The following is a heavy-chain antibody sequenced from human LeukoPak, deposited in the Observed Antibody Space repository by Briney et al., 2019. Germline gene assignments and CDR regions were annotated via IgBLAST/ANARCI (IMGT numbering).Heavy chain of an antibody. V-gene: IGHV4-38-2*02. CDR3: ARLPNKYCSSTSCSY. CDR1: GYSISSGYY. Sequence: NPSETLSLTCTVSGYSISSGYYWGWIRQPPGKGLEWIGSIYHSGSTYYNPSLKSRVTISVDTSKNQFSLKLSSVTAADTAVYYCARLPNKYCSSTSCSYWGQGTLVTVSS. CDR2: IYHSGST. D-gene: IGHD2-2*01. J-gene: IGHJ4*02.